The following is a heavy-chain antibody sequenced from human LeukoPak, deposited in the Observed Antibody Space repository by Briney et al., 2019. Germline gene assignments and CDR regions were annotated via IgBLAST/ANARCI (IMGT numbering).Heavy chain of an antibody. CDR1: GFTFGTDW. CDR2: INSDGSSI. CDR3: GGGGYLLDY. V-gene: IGHV3-74*01. D-gene: IGHD1-26*01. Sequence: PEGSLRLSCAASGFTFGTDWMNWVRQAPGKGLVWVSRINSDGSSISYADSVKGRFTISRDNAKNTLYLQMNSLRAEDTAVYYCGGGGYLLDYWGQGTLVTVSS. J-gene: IGHJ4*02.